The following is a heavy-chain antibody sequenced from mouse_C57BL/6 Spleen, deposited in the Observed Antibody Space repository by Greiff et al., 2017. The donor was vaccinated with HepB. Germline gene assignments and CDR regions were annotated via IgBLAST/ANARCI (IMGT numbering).Heavy chain of an antibody. Sequence: VQLQQSGPELVKPGDSVKISCKASGYSFTGYFMNWVMQSHGKSLEWIGRINPYNGDTFYNQKFKGKATLTVDKSSSTAHMELRSLTSEDSAVYYCARSGIYDGYYVDYWGQGTLVTVSA. V-gene: IGHV1-20*01. J-gene: IGHJ3*01. CDR2: INPYNGDT. CDR1: GYSFTGYF. D-gene: IGHD2-3*01. CDR3: ARSGIYDGYYVDY.